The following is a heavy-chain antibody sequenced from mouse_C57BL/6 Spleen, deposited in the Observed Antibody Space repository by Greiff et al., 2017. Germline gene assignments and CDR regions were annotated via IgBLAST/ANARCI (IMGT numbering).Heavy chain of an antibody. CDR1: GYTFTDYY. Sequence: VQLQQSGPELVKPGASVKISCKASGYTFTDYYMNWVKQSHGKSLEWIGDINPNNGGTSYNQKFKGKATLTVDKSSSTAYMELRSRTSEDSAVYYCARVYYGSFDYWGQGTTLTVSA. D-gene: IGHD1-1*01. CDR2: INPNNGGT. CDR3: ARVYYGSFDY. V-gene: IGHV1-26*01. J-gene: IGHJ2*01.